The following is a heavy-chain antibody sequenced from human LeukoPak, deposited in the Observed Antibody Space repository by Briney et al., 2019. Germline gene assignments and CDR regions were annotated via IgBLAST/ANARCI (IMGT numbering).Heavy chain of an antibody. D-gene: IGHD3/OR15-3a*01. CDR2: IYSGGST. CDR1: GFSVNINY. V-gene: IGHV3-66*02. CDR3: ARGQNTAWTY. J-gene: IGHJ4*02. Sequence: GGSLRLSCAASGFSVNINYMSWVRQAPGKGLEWVSAIYSGGSTYYADSVKGRFTISRDNSKNTLYLQMNSLRAEDTAVYYCARGQNTAWTYWGQGTLVTVSS.